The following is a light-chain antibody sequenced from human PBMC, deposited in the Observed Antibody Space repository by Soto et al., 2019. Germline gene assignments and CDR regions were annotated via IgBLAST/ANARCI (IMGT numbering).Light chain of an antibody. CDR1: QGVSSY. CDR2: DAS. CDR3: QQRSNWQALT. V-gene: IGKV3D-11*01. Sequence: EIVLTQSPATLSLSPGERATLSCRASQGVSSYLAWYQQKPGQAPRLLIYDASNRATGIPARFSGSGPGTDFTLTISSLEPEDFAVYYCQQRSNWQALTFGGGTKVEIK. J-gene: IGKJ4*01.